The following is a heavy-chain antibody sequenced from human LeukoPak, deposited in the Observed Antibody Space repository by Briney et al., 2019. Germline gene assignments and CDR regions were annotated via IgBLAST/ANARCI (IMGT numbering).Heavy chain of an antibody. V-gene: IGHV3-23*01. CDR1: GFTFSTFA. D-gene: IGHD2-8*02. Sequence: GGSLRLSSAASGFTFSTFAMVWVRQPPGKGLEWVSSIFPSGGEIHYADSVRGRFTISRDNSKSTLSLQMNSLRAEDTAIYYCATYRQVLLPFESWGQGTLVTVSS. CDR3: ATYRQVLLPFES. CDR2: IFPSGGEI. J-gene: IGHJ4*02.